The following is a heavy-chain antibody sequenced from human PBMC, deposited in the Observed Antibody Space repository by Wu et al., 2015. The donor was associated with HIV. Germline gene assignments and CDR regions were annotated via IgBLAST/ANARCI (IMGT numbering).Heavy chain of an antibody. V-gene: IGHV1-24*01. CDR3: ATGILGALDI. CDR2: FDPGDGET. J-gene: IGHJ3*02. CDR1: GYFLSKLS. D-gene: IGHD7-27*01. Sequence: VQLVQSGAEVKKPGASMKVSCKVSGYFLSKLSMHWVRQAPGKGLEWMGGFDPGDGETVYARKFQGRVTMIEDISTDIAYMELSSLSSEDTAVYYCATGILGALDIWGQGTMVTVSS.